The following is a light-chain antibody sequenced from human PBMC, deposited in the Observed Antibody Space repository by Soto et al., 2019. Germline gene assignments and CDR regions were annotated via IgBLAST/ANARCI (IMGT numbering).Light chain of an antibody. Sequence: QSVLTQPPSASGTPGPRVTISCSGSSSNIGSNTVNWYQQLPGTAPKLLIYSNNQRPSGVPDRFSGSKSGTSASLAISGLQAEDEADYYCAAWDDSLNGFWVFGGGTKVTVL. CDR3: AAWDDSLNGFWV. CDR1: SSNIGSNT. V-gene: IGLV1-44*01. CDR2: SNN. J-gene: IGLJ3*02.